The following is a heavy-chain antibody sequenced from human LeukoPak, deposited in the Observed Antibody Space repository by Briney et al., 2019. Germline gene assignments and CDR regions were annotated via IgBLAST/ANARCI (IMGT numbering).Heavy chain of an antibody. V-gene: IGHV3-48*03. CDR3: ARDVGFNNGWPA. D-gene: IGHD6-19*01. J-gene: IGHJ5*02. Sequence: GGSLRLSCVASGFSFRTYEMNWVRQAPGKGLEWISYIRVGGSDEDYAESVKGRFSISRDNAKNSLFLQMNSLRVEDTAVYYCARDVGFNNGWPAWGQGTLVTVSS. CDR1: GFSFRTYE. CDR2: IRVGGSDE.